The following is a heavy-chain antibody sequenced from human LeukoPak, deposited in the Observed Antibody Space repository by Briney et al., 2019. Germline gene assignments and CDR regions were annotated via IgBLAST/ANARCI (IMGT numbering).Heavy chain of an antibody. V-gene: IGHV4-31*03. CDR1: GGSISSGGYY. CDR2: IYYSGST. J-gene: IGHJ3*02. Sequence: SETLSLTCTVSGGSISSGGYYWSWIRQHPGKGLEWIGYIYYSGSTYYNPSLKSRVTISVDTSKNQFSLKLSSVTAADTAVYYCARIFGSSPSVGAFDIWGQGTMVTVSS. CDR3: ARIFGSSPSVGAFDI. D-gene: IGHD2-2*01.